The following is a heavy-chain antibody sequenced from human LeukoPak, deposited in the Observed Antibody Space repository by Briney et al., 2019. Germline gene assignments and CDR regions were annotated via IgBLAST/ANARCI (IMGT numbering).Heavy chain of an antibody. CDR2: LIPIFGTA. Sequence: GASVKVSCKAYGCTFSGYAISWVRQAPGQGLEWMGWLIPIFGTANYAQKFQGRVTITADESTSTAYMELSSLRSEDTAVYYCARDLKGCSSTSCYTINYYYGMDVWGQGTTVTVSS. CDR3: ARDLKGCSSTSCYTINYYYGMDV. D-gene: IGHD2-2*02. J-gene: IGHJ6*02. V-gene: IGHV1-69*13. CDR1: GCTFSGYA.